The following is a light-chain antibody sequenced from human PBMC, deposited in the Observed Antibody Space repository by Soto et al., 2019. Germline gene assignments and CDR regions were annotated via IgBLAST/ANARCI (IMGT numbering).Light chain of an antibody. Sequence: EIGMTQSPATLSVSPGERATLPCRASQSVSNNLAWYQQKPGQAPRLLIYLASTRATGIPARFSGSGSGTEFTLTISSPQSEDFAVYYCQQYNNWPPTTFGQGTRLEIK. V-gene: IGKV3D-15*01. CDR3: QQYNNWPPTT. CDR2: LAS. J-gene: IGKJ5*01. CDR1: QSVSNN.